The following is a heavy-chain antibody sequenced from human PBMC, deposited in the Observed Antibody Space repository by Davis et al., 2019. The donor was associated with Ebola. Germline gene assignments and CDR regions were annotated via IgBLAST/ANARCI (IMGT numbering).Heavy chain of an antibody. CDR3: AREWLWSYYFDY. D-gene: IGHD5-18*01. CDR1: GFTFSTYS. J-gene: IGHJ4*02. Sequence: GESLKISCAASGFTFSTYSMSWVRQAPGKGLEWVSSISSDSDYIYYADSAKGRFTISRDNAKNSLYLQMNSLRAEDTAVYYCAREWLWSYYFDYWGQGTLVTVSS. CDR2: ISSDSDYI. V-gene: IGHV3-21*04.